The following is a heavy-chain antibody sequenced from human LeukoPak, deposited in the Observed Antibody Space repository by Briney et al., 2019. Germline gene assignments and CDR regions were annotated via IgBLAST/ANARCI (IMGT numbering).Heavy chain of an antibody. CDR3: ARDRAVTQDWVEFDP. CDR2: IRDSGET. Sequence: PGGSLRPSCAGSGFSVSNYYMSWVRQAPGKGLEWVSLIRDSGETFYADSVKGRFTISRDNSKNTMYLQMNRLRVEDTAVYFCARDRAVTQDWVEFDPWGQGTLVTVSS. CDR1: GFSVSNYY. D-gene: IGHD4-17*01. J-gene: IGHJ5*02. V-gene: IGHV3-66*03.